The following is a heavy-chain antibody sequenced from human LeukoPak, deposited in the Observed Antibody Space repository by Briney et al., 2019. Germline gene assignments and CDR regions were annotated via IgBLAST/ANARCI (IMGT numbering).Heavy chain of an antibody. CDR3: ARVDGRAVAGPLGLDY. CDR1: GGSISSRNW. V-gene: IGHV4-4*02. D-gene: IGHD6-19*01. J-gene: IGHJ4*02. CDR2: IYHTGST. Sequence: PSGPLSLTCAVSGGSISSRNWWRWVRQPPGKGLEWIGEIYHTGSTNSNPSLKSRVTISVDKSKNQFSLKLSSVTAADTAVYYCARVDGRAVAGPLGLDYWGQGTLVTVSS.